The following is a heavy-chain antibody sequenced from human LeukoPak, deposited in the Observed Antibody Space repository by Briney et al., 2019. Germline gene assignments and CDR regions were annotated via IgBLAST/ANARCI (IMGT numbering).Heavy chain of an antibody. V-gene: IGHV4-34*01. CDR2: INHSGST. CDR3: ARGRDPY. J-gene: IGHJ4*02. D-gene: IGHD5-24*01. Sequence: PSETLSLTCAVYGGSLSGYYWTWIGQPAARGVEGMGEINHSGSTNYNPSLKSRVTISVDKSKSQFSLKLNSVTAADTAMYYCARGRDPYRGKGTLVTVSS. CDR1: GGSLSGYY.